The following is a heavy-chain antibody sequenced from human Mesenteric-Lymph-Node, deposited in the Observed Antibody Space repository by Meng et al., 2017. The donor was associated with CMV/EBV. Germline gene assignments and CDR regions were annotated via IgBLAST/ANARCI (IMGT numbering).Heavy chain of an antibody. CDR2: IGSGGVTT. Sequence: GESLKISCAASGFTFSTYVMNWVRQAPGKGLECVSTIGSGGVTTNYADSVKGRFTISRDNSKNTLYLQMNSLRAEDTAIYYCAAGRSGYWGQGTLVTVSS. J-gene: IGHJ4*02. CDR1: GFTFSTYV. V-gene: IGHV3-23*01. CDR3: AAGRSGY.